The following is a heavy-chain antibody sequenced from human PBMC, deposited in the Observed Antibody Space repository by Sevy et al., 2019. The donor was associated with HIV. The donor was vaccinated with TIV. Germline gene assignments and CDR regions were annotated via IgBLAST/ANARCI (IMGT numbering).Heavy chain of an antibody. CDR1: GSTFSTYN. V-gene: IGHV3-21*01. CDR2: IWSSSSYI. D-gene: IGHD3-10*01. J-gene: IGHJ4*02. Sequence: GGSLRLSCAASGSTFSTYNMNWVRQAPGKGLEWVSSIWSSSSYIYYADSVKGRFTISRDNAKNSLYLQMNSLKVEDTAVYYCARDRTYGSFIDYWGQGTLVTVSS. CDR3: ARDRTYGSFIDY.